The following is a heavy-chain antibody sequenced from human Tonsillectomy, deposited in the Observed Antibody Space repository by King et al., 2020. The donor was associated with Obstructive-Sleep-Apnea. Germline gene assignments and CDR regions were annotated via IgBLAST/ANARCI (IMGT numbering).Heavy chain of an antibody. V-gene: IGHV3-30*18. CDR3: AKGFWVRSLSGIDY. CDR2: ISYDGSNK. J-gene: IGHJ4*02. Sequence: VQLVESGGGVVQPGRSQRLSCAASGFTFRSDFIHWARQAPGQGLEWLASISYDGSNKFYSDSVKGRFIISRDNSTSTLYLQMNSLRAEDTAVYYCAKGFWVRSLSGIDYWGQGTLVTVSS. CDR1: GFTFRSDF. D-gene: IGHD3-3*01.